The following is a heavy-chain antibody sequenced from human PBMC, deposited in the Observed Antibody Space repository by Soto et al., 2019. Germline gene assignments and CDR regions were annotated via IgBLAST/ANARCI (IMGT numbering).Heavy chain of an antibody. D-gene: IGHD3-3*01. Sequence: PSETLSLTCTVSGGPISSYYWSWIRQPPGKGLEWIGYIYYSGSTNYNPSLKSRVTISVDTSKNQFSLKLSSVTAADTAVYYCARVTRDFWSGYYESYYYYGMDVWGQGTTVTVSS. CDR2: IYYSGST. CDR3: ARVTRDFWSGYYESYYYYGMDV. V-gene: IGHV4-59*01. J-gene: IGHJ6*02. CDR1: GGPISSYY.